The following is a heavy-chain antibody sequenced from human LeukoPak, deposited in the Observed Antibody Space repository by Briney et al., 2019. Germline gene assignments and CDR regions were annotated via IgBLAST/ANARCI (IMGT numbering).Heavy chain of an antibody. D-gene: IGHD3-3*01. CDR1: GFTFSRCG. CDR3: AKDFPYYDFWSGFGYMDV. J-gene: IGHJ6*03. CDR2: ISYDGSDK. Sequence: GGSLRLSCAASGFTFSRCGMHWVRQAPGKGLEWVAVISYDGSDKYYADSVKGRFTISRDNSKNTLYLQMNSLRAEDTAVYYCAKDFPYYDFWSGFGYMDVWGKGTTVTASS. V-gene: IGHV3-30*18.